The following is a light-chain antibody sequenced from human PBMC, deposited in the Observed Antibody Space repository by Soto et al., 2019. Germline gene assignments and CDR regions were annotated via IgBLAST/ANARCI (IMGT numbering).Light chain of an antibody. CDR2: AAS. V-gene: IGKV1-5*03. J-gene: IGKJ2*01. Sequence: DIQMTQSPSTLSASVGDRVTITCRASQSISSWLAWYQQKPGTAPKLLIYAASTLESGVPSRFSGSRSGTEFTLTVSSLQPDDFATYYCQQYNDSFPYTFGQGTKVDIK. CDR1: QSISSW. CDR3: QQYNDSFPYT.